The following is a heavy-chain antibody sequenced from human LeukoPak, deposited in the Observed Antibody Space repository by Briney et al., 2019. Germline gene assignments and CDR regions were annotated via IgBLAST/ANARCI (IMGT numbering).Heavy chain of an antibody. Sequence: ASVKLSCKASGYTFTSYYMHWVRQSPGQGLEWMGIINPSGGSTSYAQKFQGRVTMTRDTSTSTVYMELSSLTSEDTAVYYCARVEMATIFCFDYWGQGTLVTVSS. D-gene: IGHD5-24*01. V-gene: IGHV1-46*01. CDR3: ARVEMATIFCFDY. J-gene: IGHJ4*02. CDR1: GYTFTSYY. CDR2: INPSGGST.